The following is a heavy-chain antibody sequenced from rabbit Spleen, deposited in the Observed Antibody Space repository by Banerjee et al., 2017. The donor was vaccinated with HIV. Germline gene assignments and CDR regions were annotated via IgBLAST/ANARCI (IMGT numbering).Heavy chain of an antibody. Sequence: QSLEESGGDLVKPGAPLTLTCTASGFSFICGYYICWVRQSSGKGLEWIACIYTGSGVSSYYASWAKGRFTISKTSSTTVTLQMTSLTAADTATYFCARSLYGGTTSGIALTQLDLWGQGTLVTVS. D-gene: IGHD2-1*01. CDR3: ARSLYGGTTSGIALTQLDL. V-gene: IGHV1S40*01. CDR2: IYTGSGVSS. CDR1: GFSFICGYY. J-gene: IGHJ3*01.